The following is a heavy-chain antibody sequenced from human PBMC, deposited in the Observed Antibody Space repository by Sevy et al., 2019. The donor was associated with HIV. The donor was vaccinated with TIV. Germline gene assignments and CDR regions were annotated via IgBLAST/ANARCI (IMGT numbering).Heavy chain of an antibody. V-gene: IGHV4-34*01. J-gene: IGHJ4*02. CDR3: ARTSTLTISALDS. CDR1: GGTFVGHY. Sequence: SETLSLTCGVSGGTFVGHYWTWIRQTPGKGLEWVGEINHRGTANYNPSLKSRVSISVDTSNNQLSLRLNSVTAADTAVYYCARTSTLTISALDSWGQGALVTVSS. CDR2: INHRGTA. D-gene: IGHD4-17*01.